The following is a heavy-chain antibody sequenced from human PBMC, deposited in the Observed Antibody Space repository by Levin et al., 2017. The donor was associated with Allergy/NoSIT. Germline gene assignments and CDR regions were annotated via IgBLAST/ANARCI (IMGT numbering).Heavy chain of an antibody. CDR1: GFTFSSYS. CDR2: ISSGSTYI. D-gene: IGHD4-17*01. J-gene: IGHJ4*02. Sequence: GGSLRLSCAASGFTFSSYSMNWVRQAPGRGLEWVSSISSGSTYIYYADSVKGRFTISRDNAKNSLYLQMSSLRAEDTAVYYCARTNYGDSRDYWGQGTLVTVSS. V-gene: IGHV3-21*01. CDR3: ARTNYGDSRDY.